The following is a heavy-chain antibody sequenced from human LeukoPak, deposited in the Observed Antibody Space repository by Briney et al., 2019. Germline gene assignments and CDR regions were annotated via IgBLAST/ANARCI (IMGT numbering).Heavy chain of an antibody. D-gene: IGHD3-22*01. CDR1: GFTFSSYS. V-gene: IGHV3-21*01. CDR3: ARRSYYYDSRDALDI. CDR2: ISSSSSYI. J-gene: IGHJ3*02. Sequence: GGSLRDSCAASGFTFSSYSMNWVRQAPGKGLEWVSSISSSSSYIYYADSVKGRFTISRDNAKNSLYLQMNSLRAEDTAVYYCARRSYYYDSRDALDIWGQGTMVTVSS.